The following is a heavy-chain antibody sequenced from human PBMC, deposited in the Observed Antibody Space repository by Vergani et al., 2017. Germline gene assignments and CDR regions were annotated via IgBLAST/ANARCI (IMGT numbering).Heavy chain of an antibody. CDR3: EKANPRNSGYDYLYYYHAMDV. CDR1: GFTFNHFA. J-gene: IGHJ6*02. Sequence: EVQLLESGGALVQPGGSLRLSCAASGFTFNHFALNWVRQAPGKGLQWVSGISGSGGSTSSAGPVKGRFTISRASSTNTLYLQMNSLSAGDTAVDYYEKANPRNSGYDYLYYYHAMDVGGQETTVTVSS. D-gene: IGHD5-12*01. V-gene: IGHV3-23*01. CDR2: ISGSGGST.